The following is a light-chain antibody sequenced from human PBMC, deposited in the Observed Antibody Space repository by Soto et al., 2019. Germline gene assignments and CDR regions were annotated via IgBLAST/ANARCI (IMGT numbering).Light chain of an antibody. V-gene: IGKV1-5*03. J-gene: IGKJ1*01. CDR3: QQYNDYSWT. CDR2: KAS. CDR1: QSISAW. Sequence: DIPMTQSPSTLSASVGDRVTITCRASQSISAWLAWYQQKPGKAPKLLIYKASTLQRGVPSRFSGSGSGTEFSLTINSLQPDDFATYYCQQYNDYSWTFGPGTKVEIK.